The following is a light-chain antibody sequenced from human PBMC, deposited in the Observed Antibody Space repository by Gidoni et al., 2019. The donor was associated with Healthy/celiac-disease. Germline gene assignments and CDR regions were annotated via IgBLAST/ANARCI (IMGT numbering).Light chain of an antibody. CDR2: AAS. V-gene: IGKV1-39*01. CDR1: QSISSY. CDR3: QQSYSTLLT. Sequence: DIQMTQSTSSLSASVGDRVTITCRASQSISSYLNWYQQKPGKAPKLLIYAASSLQSGVPSRFSGSGSGKDFTLTISRLQPEDFATYYCQQSYSTLLTFGGGTKVEIK. J-gene: IGKJ4*01.